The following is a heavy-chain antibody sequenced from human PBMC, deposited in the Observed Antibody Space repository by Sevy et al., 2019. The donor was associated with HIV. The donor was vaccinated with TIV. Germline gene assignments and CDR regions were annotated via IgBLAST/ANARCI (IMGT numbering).Heavy chain of an antibody. Sequence: GGSLRLSCAASGFTVSSNYMSWVRQAPGKGLEWVSIIYSGGSTYYADSVKGRFTISRDNSKNTLYLQMNSLRAEDTAVYYCAGKVGSGSYNFDYWGQGTLVTVSS. CDR2: IYSGGST. CDR3: AGKVGSGSYNFDY. D-gene: IGHD3-10*01. J-gene: IGHJ4*02. CDR1: GFTVSSNY. V-gene: IGHV3-53*01.